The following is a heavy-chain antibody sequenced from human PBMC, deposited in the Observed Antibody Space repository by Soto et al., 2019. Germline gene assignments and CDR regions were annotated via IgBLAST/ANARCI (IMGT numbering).Heavy chain of an antibody. Sequence: QSGGSLRLSCAASGFTFSSYGMHWVRQAPGKGLEWVAVISYDGSNKYYADSVKGRFTISRDNSKNTLYLQMNSLRAEDTAVYYCAIMTYYDFWSGYYPGHGMDVWGQGTTVTVSS. CDR2: ISYDGSNK. CDR1: GFTFSSYG. CDR3: AIMTYYDFWSGYYPGHGMDV. J-gene: IGHJ6*02. D-gene: IGHD3-3*01. V-gene: IGHV3-30*03.